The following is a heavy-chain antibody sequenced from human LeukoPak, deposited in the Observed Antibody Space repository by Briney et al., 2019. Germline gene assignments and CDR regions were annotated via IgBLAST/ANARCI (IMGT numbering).Heavy chain of an antibody. CDR2: ISYDGSNK. CDR3: ARVRIAFSELLSFDY. D-gene: IGHD3-10*01. J-gene: IGHJ4*02. CDR1: GFTFSSYA. Sequence: QPGRSLRLSCAASGFTFSSYAMHWVRQAPGKGLEWVAVISYDGSNKYYADSVKGRFTISRDNSKNTLYLQMNSLRAEDTAVYYCARVRIAFSELLSFDYWGQGTLVTVSS. V-gene: IGHV3-30-3*01.